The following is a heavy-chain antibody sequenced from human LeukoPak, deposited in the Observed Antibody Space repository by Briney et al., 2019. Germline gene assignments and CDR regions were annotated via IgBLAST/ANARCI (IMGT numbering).Heavy chain of an antibody. V-gene: IGHV3-23*01. D-gene: IGHD5-18*01. Sequence: GVSLRLSCAASGFTFSTCAMSWVRQAPGKGLDWLSAISGSGGSTYYADSVKGRFTISRDNSKNTLYLQLDSLRAEDTAVYYCAKVSLGTAMTSWGQGTLVTVSS. CDR2: ISGSGGST. CDR3: AKVSLGTAMTS. CDR1: GFTFSTCA. J-gene: IGHJ5*02.